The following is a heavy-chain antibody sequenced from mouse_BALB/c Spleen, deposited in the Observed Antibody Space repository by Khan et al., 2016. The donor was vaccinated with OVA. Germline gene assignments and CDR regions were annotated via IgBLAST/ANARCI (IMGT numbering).Heavy chain of an antibody. CDR3: ARDIIDY. CDR2: INPSSSYT. CDR1: GYTFSTYW. V-gene: IGHV1-7*01. J-gene: IGHJ2*01. D-gene: IGHD1-3*01. Sequence: QVQLKESGAELAKPAASVKMSCKASGYTFSTYWIHWVKQRPGQGLEWIGYINPSSSYTYNNQPINHMATLTTDKSSIKSYKHLSRLTSDDSADYYDARDIIDYWGQGTTLTVSS.